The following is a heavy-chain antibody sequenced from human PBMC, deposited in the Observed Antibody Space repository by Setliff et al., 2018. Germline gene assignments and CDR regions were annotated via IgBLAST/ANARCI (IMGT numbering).Heavy chain of an antibody. Sequence: GSLRLSCAASGFTFSNYAMSWVRQAPGKGLEWVSAISGSGGSTYYADSVKGRFTISRDNSKNTLYLQMNSLRAEDTAVYYCARRYSSGWAYYYYYYMDVWGKGTTVTVSS. J-gene: IGHJ6*03. D-gene: IGHD6-19*01. CDR1: GFTFSNYA. CDR2: ISGSGGST. CDR3: ARRYSSGWAYYYYYYMDV. V-gene: IGHV3-23*01.